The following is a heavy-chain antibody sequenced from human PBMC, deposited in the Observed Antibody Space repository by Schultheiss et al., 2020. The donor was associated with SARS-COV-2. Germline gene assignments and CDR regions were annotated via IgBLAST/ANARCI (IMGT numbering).Heavy chain of an antibody. V-gene: IGHV3-13*01. CDR3: AKANSGSYPSRNDC. CDR2: IGTAGDT. Sequence: GGSLRLSCAASGFTFSSYDMHWVRQATGKGLEWVSAIGTAGDTYYPGSVKGRFTISRENAKKSLYLQMNSLRAEDTAVYYCAKANSGSYPSRNDCWGQGTLVTVSS. J-gene: IGHJ4*02. D-gene: IGHD1-26*01. CDR1: GFTFSSYD.